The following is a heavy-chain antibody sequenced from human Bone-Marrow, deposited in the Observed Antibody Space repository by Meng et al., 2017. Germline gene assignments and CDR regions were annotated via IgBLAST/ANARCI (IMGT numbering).Heavy chain of an antibody. Sequence: ASVKVSCKASGYTFTGYYMYWVRQAPGQGLEWMGRINPNSGGTNYAQKFQGRVTMTRDTSISTAYMELSRLRSDDTAVYYCARDAHRGGSYFFDYWGQGTLVTVSS. CDR3: ARDAHRGGSYFFDY. J-gene: IGHJ4*02. CDR1: GYTFTGYY. D-gene: IGHD1-26*01. CDR2: INPNSGGT. V-gene: IGHV1-2*06.